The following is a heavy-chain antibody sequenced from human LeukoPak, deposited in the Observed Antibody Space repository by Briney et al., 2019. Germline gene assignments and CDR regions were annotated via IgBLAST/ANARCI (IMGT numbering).Heavy chain of an antibody. CDR3: ARGDYYFDY. J-gene: IGHJ4*02. CDR1: GGSISSYY. D-gene: IGHD2-21*02. CDR2: IYYSGST. Sequence: SETLSLTCTVSGGSISSYYWSWIRQPPGKGLEWIGYIYYSGSTNYNPSLKSRVTISVDTSKNQFSLKLSSVTAADTAVYYCARGDYYFDYWGQGTLVTVSS. V-gene: IGHV4-59*01.